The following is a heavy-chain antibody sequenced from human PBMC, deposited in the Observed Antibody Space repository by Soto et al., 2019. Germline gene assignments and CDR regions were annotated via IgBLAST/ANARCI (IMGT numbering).Heavy chain of an antibody. V-gene: IGHV4-31*03. D-gene: IGHD1-26*01. CDR2: IYYSGST. Sequence: QVQLQESGPGLVKPSQTLSLTCTVSGGSISSGGYYWSWIRQHPGKGLEWIGYIYYSGSTYYNPSLKSRVTISVDTSKNLFSLKLSSVTAADTAVYYCARVVTGIVGAPGAYYFDYWGQGTLVTVSS. CDR1: GGSISSGGYY. CDR3: ARVVTGIVGAPGAYYFDY. J-gene: IGHJ4*02.